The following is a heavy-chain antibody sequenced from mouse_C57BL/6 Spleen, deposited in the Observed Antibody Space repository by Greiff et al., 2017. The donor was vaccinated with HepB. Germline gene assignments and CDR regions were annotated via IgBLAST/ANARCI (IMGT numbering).Heavy chain of an antibody. CDR2: INPNNGGT. J-gene: IGHJ2*01. V-gene: IGHV1-18*01. Sequence: VQLQQSGPELVKPGASVKIPCKASGYTFTDYNMDWVKQSHGKSLEWIGDINPNNGGTIYNQKFKGKATLTVDKSSSTAYMELRSLTSEDTAVYYCARRDYVSSFDYWGQGTTLTVSS. D-gene: IGHD1-1*01. CDR3: ARRDYVSSFDY. CDR1: GYTFTDYN.